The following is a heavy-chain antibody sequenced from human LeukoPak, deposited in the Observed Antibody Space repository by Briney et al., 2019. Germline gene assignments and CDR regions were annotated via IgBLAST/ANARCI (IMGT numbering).Heavy chain of an antibody. CDR2: ISGTGDET. D-gene: IGHD4-17*01. CDR1: GFIFKISA. Sequence: PGGSLRLSCVASGFIFKISAMGWVRQAPGKGLEWVSVISGTGDETDYADSVRGNFTISRDNSMNTLFLQMDSLRADDTAVYYCAREVGYGTTALFDYWGQGTLVTVSS. CDR3: AREVGYGTTALFDY. V-gene: IGHV3-23*01. J-gene: IGHJ4*02.